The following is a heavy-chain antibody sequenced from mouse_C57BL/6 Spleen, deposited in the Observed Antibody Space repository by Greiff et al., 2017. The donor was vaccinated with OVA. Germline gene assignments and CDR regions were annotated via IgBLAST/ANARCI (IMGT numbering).Heavy chain of an antibody. CDR2: IYPGDGDT. CDR3: ARSTIYYDYFDY. D-gene: IGHD2-4*01. J-gene: IGHJ2*01. Sequence: VQLQQSGPELVKPGASVKISCKASGYAFSSSWMNWVKQRPGKGLEWIGRIYPGDGDTNYNGKFKGKATLTADKSSSTAYMQLSSLTSEDSAVYFCARSTIYYDYFDYWGQGTTLTVSS. V-gene: IGHV1-82*01. CDR1: GYAFSSSW.